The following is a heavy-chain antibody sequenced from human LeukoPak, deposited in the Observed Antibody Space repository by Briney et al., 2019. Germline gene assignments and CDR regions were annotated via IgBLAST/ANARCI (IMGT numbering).Heavy chain of an antibody. V-gene: IGHV1-46*01. J-gene: IGHJ4*02. CDR2: INPSGGST. CDR3: ARVTPPYCSSTSCYLDY. CDR1: GYTFTSYY. D-gene: IGHD2-2*01. Sequence: ASVKVSCKASGYTFTSYYMHWVRQAPGQGLEWMGIINPSGGSTSCAQKFQGRVTMTRDTSTSTVYMGLSSLRSEDTAVYYCARVTPPYCSSTSCYLDYWGRGTLVTVSS.